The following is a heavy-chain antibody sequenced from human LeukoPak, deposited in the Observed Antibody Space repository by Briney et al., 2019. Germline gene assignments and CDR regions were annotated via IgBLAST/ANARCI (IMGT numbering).Heavy chain of an antibody. CDR2: IYPGDSDT. Sequence: GESLKISCKGSGYSFPSYWIGWVRQMPGKGLEWMGIIYPGDSDTRYSPSFQGQVTISADKSISTAYLQWSRLKASDTAMYYCARSELHYDILTGPDCWGQGTLVTVSS. CDR3: ARSELHYDILTGPDC. CDR1: GYSFPSYW. V-gene: IGHV5-51*01. D-gene: IGHD3-9*01. J-gene: IGHJ4*02.